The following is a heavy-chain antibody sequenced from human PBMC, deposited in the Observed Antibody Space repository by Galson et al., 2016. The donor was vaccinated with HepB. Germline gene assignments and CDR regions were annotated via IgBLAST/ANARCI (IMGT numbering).Heavy chain of an antibody. V-gene: IGHV3-64D*06. D-gene: IGHD6-13*01. CDR2: ITTNGDDT. Sequence: SLRLSCAASGFSFSSYPMHWVRQAPGKGLEYVSGITTNGDDTKYADSVKGRFTIFRDNSKNTLYLQMRSLRAEDTAVYYCVKSNWAAPGGFYGMDVWGQGTTVTVSS. CDR1: GFSFSSYP. CDR3: VKSNWAAPGGFYGMDV. J-gene: IGHJ6*02.